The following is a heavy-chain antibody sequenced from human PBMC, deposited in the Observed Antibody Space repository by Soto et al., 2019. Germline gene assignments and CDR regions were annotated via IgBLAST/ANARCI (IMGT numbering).Heavy chain of an antibody. CDR2: VYYRGSS. J-gene: IGHJ4*02. Sequence: PSETLSLTCTVSGGSVSNSNYYWGWLRQSTGKGLEWIGSVYYRGSSYSKSSVKSRVTIAVATYTNQFSLNLNSVTASDTAVYYCVSQRTSVLTQAYFDYWGPGALVTVSS. CDR1: GGSVSNSNYY. D-gene: IGHD2-8*01. CDR3: VSQRTSVLTQAYFDY. V-gene: IGHV4-39*01.